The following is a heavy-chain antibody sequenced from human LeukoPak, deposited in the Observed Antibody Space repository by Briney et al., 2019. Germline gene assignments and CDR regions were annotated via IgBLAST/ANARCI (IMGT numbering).Heavy chain of an antibody. J-gene: IGHJ4*02. CDR2: INHSGST. CDR1: GGSFSGYY. Sequence: SETLSLTCAVYGGSFSGYYWSWIRQPPGKGLEWIGEINHSGSTNYNPSLKSRVTISVDTSKNQFSLKLSSVTAADTAVYYCARLLSSSSVDYWGQGTLVTVSS. D-gene: IGHD6-6*01. V-gene: IGHV4-34*01. CDR3: ARLLSSSSVDY.